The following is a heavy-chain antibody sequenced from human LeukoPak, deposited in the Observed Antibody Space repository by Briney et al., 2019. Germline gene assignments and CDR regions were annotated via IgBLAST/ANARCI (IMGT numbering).Heavy chain of an antibody. Sequence: GGSLRLSCAASEFSVGSNYMTWVRQAPGKGLEWVANIKQDGSEKYYVDSVKGRFTISRDNAKNSLYLQTNSLRAEDTAVYYCAKASMVRGERFDYWGQGTLVTVSS. V-gene: IGHV3-7*01. J-gene: IGHJ4*02. CDR3: AKASMVRGERFDY. CDR1: EFSVGSNY. D-gene: IGHD3-10*01. CDR2: IKQDGSEK.